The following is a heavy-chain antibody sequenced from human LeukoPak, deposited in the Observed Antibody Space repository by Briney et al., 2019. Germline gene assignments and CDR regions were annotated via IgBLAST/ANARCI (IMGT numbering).Heavy chain of an antibody. Sequence: GGSLRLSCRISGLTFSNAWLTWVRQVPGKGLEWVGHIRSYVDGGTTEYAASVRDRFIISRDDSKNTLHLQMSSLKTEDTAVYFCAKDLPLSGARFFQHWSQGTLVTVSS. CDR2: IRSYVDGGTT. V-gene: IGHV3-15*01. CDR1: GLTFSNAW. D-gene: IGHD6-25*01. CDR3: AKDLPLSGARFFQH. J-gene: IGHJ1*01.